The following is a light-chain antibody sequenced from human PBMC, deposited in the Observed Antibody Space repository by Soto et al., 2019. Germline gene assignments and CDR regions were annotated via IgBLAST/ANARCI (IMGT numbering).Light chain of an antibody. J-gene: IGLJ3*02. Sequence: QPVLTQPPSVSGAPGQRVTISCTGSSSNIGARYDVHWYQQLPGTAPKLLIYANTNRPSGVPDRFSGSKSGTSASLAITGLQAEDEADYYCQSYDNSLSGWVFGGGTKLTVL. CDR1: SSNIGARYD. CDR3: QSYDNSLSGWV. V-gene: IGLV1-40*01. CDR2: ANT.